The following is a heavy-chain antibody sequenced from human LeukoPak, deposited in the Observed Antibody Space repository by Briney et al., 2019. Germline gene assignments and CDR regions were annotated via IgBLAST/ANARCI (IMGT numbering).Heavy chain of an antibody. CDR2: INHSGST. J-gene: IGHJ5*02. CDR1: GGSFSGYY. CDR3: ARGPLGPHWFDP. D-gene: IGHD3/OR15-3a*01. Sequence: SETLSLTCAVYGGSFSGYYWSWIRQPPGKGLEWIGEINHSGSTNYNPSLKSRVTISVDTSKNRFSLKLSSVTAADTAVYYCARGPLGPHWFDPWGQGTLVTVSS. V-gene: IGHV4-34*01.